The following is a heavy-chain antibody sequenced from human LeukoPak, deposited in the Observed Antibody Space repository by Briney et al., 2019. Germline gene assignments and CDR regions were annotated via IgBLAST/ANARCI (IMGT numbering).Heavy chain of an antibody. Sequence: PGGSLRLSCAASGFTFSSNWMSWVRQAPGKGLEWVANIKQYAPYTSYVDSVRARFTISTDNPNNSLYLPMNSLSAEDTAVYYCASQALRAVDIWGQGTMVTVSS. CDR3: ASQALRAVDI. J-gene: IGHJ3*02. V-gene: IGHV3-7*05. D-gene: IGHD2-15*01. CDR2: IKQYAPYT. CDR1: GFTFSSNW.